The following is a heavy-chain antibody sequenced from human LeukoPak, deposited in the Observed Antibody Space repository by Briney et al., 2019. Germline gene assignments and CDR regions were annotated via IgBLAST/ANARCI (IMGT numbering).Heavy chain of an antibody. CDR3: ARELAGGCFPSSTSCGNWFDP. J-gene: IGHJ5*02. V-gene: IGHV3-74*01. CDR1: GFTFSSFW. Sequence: PSGGSLRLSCGASGFTFSSFWMHWVRQAPGKGLVWVSRINSDGSSTSYADSVKGRFTISRDNAKNMLYLQMNSLRAEDTAVYYCARELAGGCFPSSTSCGNWFDPWGQGTLVTVSS. CDR2: INSDGSST. D-gene: IGHD2-2*01.